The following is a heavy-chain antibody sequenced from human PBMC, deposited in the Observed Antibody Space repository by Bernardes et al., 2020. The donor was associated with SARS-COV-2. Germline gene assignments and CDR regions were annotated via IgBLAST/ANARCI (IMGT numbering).Heavy chain of an antibody. CDR1: GFTVSSNY. CDR2: IYSGGST. CDR3: ARGEGQAYDGQGNPYVWYFEY. V-gene: IGHV3-53*01. Sequence: GGSLRLSCAASGFTVSSNYMSWVRQAPGKGLEWVSTIYSGGSTYYADSVKGRFTISRDNSKNTLYLQMNSLRAEDTAVYYCARGEGQAYDGQGNPYVWYFEYWGQGIPVTVSS. D-gene: IGHD3-22*01. J-gene: IGHJ4*02.